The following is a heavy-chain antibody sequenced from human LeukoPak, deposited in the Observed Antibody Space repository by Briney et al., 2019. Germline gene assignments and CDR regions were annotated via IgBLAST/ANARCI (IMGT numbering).Heavy chain of an antibody. D-gene: IGHD5-18*01. J-gene: IGHJ4*02. CDR3: ARGSGYSYGYLDY. Sequence: GASVKVSCKASGYTFTGYYMHWVRQAPGQGLEWMGWINPNSGGTNNAQKFQGRVTMTRDTSISTAYMELSRLRADDTAVYYCARGSGYSYGYLDYWGQGTLVTVSS. CDR1: GYTFTGYY. CDR2: INPNSGGT. V-gene: IGHV1-2*02.